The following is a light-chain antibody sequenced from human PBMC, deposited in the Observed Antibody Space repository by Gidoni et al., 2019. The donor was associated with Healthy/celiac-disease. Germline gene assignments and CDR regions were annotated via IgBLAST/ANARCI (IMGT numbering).Light chain of an antibody. J-gene: IGKJ1*01. CDR3: QQYNNWPPGT. CDR2: GAS. V-gene: IGKV3-15*01. CDR1: QSVSSN. Sequence: LVMPHPPAPLPVSPGERATLACRASQSVSSNLAWDQQKPGQAPRPLIYGASTRATGIPARFIGRGSGTEFTLTISSLQSEDFAVYYCQQYNNWPPGTFGQGTKVEIK.